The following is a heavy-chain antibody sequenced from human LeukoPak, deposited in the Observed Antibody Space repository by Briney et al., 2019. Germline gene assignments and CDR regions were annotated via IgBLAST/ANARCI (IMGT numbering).Heavy chain of an antibody. D-gene: IGHD3-16*01. Sequence: GGSLRLSCAASGFTFSSYWMSWVRQAPGKGLEWVANIKQDGSEKYYVDSVKGRFTISGDNASNSLYLQMNSLRAEDTAVYYCVARSPRVYMEVWGKGTTVTVSS. CDR1: GFTFSSYW. CDR3: VARSPRVYMEV. V-gene: IGHV3-7*01. CDR2: IKQDGSEK. J-gene: IGHJ6*04.